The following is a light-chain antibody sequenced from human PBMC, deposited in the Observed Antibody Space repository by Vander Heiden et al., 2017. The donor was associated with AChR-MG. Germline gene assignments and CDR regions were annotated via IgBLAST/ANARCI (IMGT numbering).Light chain of an antibody. J-gene: IGKJ4*01. CDR3: SQALHLAPT. CDR2: LGS. V-gene: IGKV2-28*01. CDR1: QSLLHSNGYNY. Sequence: DIVMTQSPLSLPVTPGEPASISCRSSQSLLHSNGYNYLDSYLQKPGQSPQLLIYLGSNRASAVPDRFSGSGSGTAFTLKISRVEAEDVGVYYCSQALHLAPTFGAGTKVEIK.